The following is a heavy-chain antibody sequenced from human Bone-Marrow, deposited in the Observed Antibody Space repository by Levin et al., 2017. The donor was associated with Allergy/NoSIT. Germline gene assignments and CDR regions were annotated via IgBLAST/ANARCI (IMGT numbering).Heavy chain of an antibody. J-gene: IGHJ4*02. CDR1: GFTFSSYG. D-gene: IGHD3-22*01. Sequence: GESLKISCAASGFTFSSYGMHWVRQAPGKGLEWVAVIWYDGSNKYYADSVKGRFTISRDNSKNTLYLQMNSLRAEDTAVYYCARPPYYYDSSGFGLWGQGTLVTVSS. CDR2: IWYDGSNK. V-gene: IGHV3-33*01. CDR3: ARPPYYYDSSGFGL.